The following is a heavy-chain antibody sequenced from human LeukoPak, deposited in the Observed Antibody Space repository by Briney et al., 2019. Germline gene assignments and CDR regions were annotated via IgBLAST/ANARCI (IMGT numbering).Heavy chain of an antibody. CDR1: GGSVSGYY. V-gene: IGHV4-59*02. J-gene: IGHJ4*02. CDR3: ARIHRYCSGGACYVLDN. Sequence: SETLSLTCVVSGGSVSGYYWGWIRQPPGRGLEWIGYVYYSGSTNYNPSFKSRITISVDTSRNQFPLQLSSVTAADTAVYYCARIHRYCSGGACYVLDNWGQGTPVAVSS. CDR2: VYYSGST. D-gene: IGHD2-15*01.